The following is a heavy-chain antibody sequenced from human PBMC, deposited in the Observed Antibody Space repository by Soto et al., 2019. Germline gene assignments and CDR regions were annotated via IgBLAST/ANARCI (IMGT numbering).Heavy chain of an antibody. D-gene: IGHD5-12*01. Sequence: ASVKVSCKASGYTFTSYYMHWVRQAPGQGLEWMGIINPSGGSTSYAQKFQGRVTMTRDTSTSTVYMELSSLRSEDTAVYYCARDPVRDGYNGNWFDPWGQGTLVTVSS. V-gene: IGHV1-46*01. CDR2: INPSGGST. CDR3: ARDPVRDGYNGNWFDP. CDR1: GYTFTSYY. J-gene: IGHJ5*02.